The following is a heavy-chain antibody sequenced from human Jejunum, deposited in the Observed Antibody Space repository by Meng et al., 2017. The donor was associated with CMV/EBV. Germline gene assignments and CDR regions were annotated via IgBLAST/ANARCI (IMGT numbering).Heavy chain of an antibody. D-gene: IGHD6-25*01. CDR3: ARVTVVSQRSDY. Sequence: SGGSISSSDYYWGWVRQPPGKGLEWIGTIYYRGDTYYSPSLESRLTISVDTSKNQFSLRLRSVTAADTAVYYCARVTVVSQRSDYWGQGTLVTVSS. J-gene: IGHJ4*02. CDR1: GGSISSSDYY. CDR2: IYYRGDT. V-gene: IGHV4-39*07.